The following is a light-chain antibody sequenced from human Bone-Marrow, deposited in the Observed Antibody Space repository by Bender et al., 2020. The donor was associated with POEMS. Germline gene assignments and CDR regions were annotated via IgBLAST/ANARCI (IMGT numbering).Light chain of an antibody. Sequence: QSALTQPASVSGSPGQSITISCTGTSSIFGSFGLVSWYQQLPGRAPKLIIYEGTERPSGVSNRFSASKSDNRASLTISGLQTEDEADYYCCSFAGLGVFGTGTKVTVL. CDR1: SSIFGSFGL. J-gene: IGLJ1*01. CDR3: CSFAGLGV. V-gene: IGLV2-23*01. CDR2: EGT.